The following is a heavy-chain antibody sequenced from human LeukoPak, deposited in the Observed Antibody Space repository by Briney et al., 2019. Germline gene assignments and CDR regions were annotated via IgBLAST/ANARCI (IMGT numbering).Heavy chain of an antibody. J-gene: IGHJ3*02. D-gene: IGHD4-23*01. CDR3: ASAGDHITYGGVDI. CDR1: GDRVSTYSAS. V-gene: IGHV6-1*01. Sequence: SQALSLTCAISGDRVSTYSASGMCTRQSPSGGLEGLGRTYYRAKWFLDFGVTVRSRISISPHTSTNQFSLQLSSVPPEDTAVSYCASAGDHITYGGVDIWGLGTMVTVSS. CDR2: TYYRAKWFL.